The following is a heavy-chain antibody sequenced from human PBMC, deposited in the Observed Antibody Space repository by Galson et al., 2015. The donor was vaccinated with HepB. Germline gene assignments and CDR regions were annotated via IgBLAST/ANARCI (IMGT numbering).Heavy chain of an antibody. Sequence: SLRLSCAASGFTVSSNYMSWVRQAPGKGLEWVSVIYSGGSTYYADSVKGRFTISRDNSKNTLYLQVNSLRAEDTAVYYCARDRDGDVLTGWGQGTLVTVSS. V-gene: IGHV3-66*01. CDR2: IYSGGST. CDR3: ARDRDGDVLTG. CDR1: GFTVSSNY. J-gene: IGHJ4*02. D-gene: IGHD3-10*01.